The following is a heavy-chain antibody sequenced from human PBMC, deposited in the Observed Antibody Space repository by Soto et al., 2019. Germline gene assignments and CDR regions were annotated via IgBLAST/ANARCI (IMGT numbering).Heavy chain of an antibody. D-gene: IGHD6-13*01. J-gene: IGHJ6*02. CDR3: AKDREIAAAGYYYGMDV. Sequence: EVQLLESGGGLVQPGGSLRLSCATSGFTFSDHAMHWVRQAPGEGLEWVSGVRGDFVTTPYADSVKGRFTISRDNSKNTLYLQMNSLRAEDTAVYYCAKDREIAAAGYYYGMDVWGQGTTVTVSS. CDR1: GFTFSDHA. CDR2: VRGDFVTT. V-gene: IGHV3-23*01.